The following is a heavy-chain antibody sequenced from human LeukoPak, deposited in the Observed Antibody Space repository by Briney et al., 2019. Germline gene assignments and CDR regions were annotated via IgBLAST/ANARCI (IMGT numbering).Heavy chain of an antibody. CDR2: ISYDGSNK. Sequence: GRSLRLSCAASGFTFSSYAMHWVRQAPGKGLEWVAVISYDGSNKYYADSVKGRFTISRDNSKNTLYLQMNSLRAEDPAVYYCAREHAPAYGDYYFDYWCQVTLVTV. CDR1: GFTFSSYA. CDR3: AREHAPAYGDYYFDY. J-gene: IGHJ4*02. V-gene: IGHV3-30-3*01. D-gene: IGHD4-17*01.